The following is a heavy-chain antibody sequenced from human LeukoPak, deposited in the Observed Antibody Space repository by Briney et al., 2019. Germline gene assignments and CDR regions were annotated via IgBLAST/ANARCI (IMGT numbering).Heavy chain of an antibody. V-gene: IGHV3-33*01. CDR2: ACSDDNNA. Sequence: GGTLRLSCAVSRVSSCGVGMHSVREAPGKGLEGGDIACSDDNNAYYGDSVKGRFTISRDSSKNTVSMPIDTLTVEYTAVYYSAIDRYHLWSARIGYWGQRTLVTVSS. CDR1: RVSSCGVG. J-gene: IGHJ4*02. D-gene: IGHD3-3*01. CDR3: AIDRYHLWSARIGY.